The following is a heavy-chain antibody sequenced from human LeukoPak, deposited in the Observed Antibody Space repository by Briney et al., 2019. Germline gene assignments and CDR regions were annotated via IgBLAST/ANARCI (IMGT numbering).Heavy chain of an antibody. J-gene: IGHJ3*02. CDR1: GFTFRSYA. CDR2: ISYDGSNK. CDR3: AKEIRITMIVVVPSTYRAFDI. V-gene: IGHV3-30*04. Sequence: GGSLRLSCAASGFTFRSYAMHWVRQAPGKGLEWVALISYDGSNKYYADSVKGRFTISRDNSKNTLYLQMNSLRAEDTAVYYCAKEIRITMIVVVPSTYRAFDIWGQGAMVTVSS. D-gene: IGHD3-22*01.